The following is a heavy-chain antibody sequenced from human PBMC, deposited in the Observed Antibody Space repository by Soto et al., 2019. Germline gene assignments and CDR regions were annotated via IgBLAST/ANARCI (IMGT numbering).Heavy chain of an antibody. Sequence: SETLSLTCTVSGGSISSSSYYWGWIRQPPGKGLEWIGSIYYSGSTYYNPSLKSRVTISVDTSKNQFSLKLSSVTAADTAVYYCARGRLGIAVADYGMDVWGQGTTVTVS. CDR2: IYYSGST. V-gene: IGHV4-39*01. J-gene: IGHJ6*02. D-gene: IGHD6-19*01. CDR1: GGSISSSSYY. CDR3: ARGRLGIAVADYGMDV.